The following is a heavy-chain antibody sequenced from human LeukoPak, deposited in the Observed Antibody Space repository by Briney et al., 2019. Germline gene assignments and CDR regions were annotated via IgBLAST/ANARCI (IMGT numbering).Heavy chain of an antibody. CDR1: GFTFSSYD. J-gene: IGHJ4*02. V-gene: IGHV3-7*04. Sequence: PGGSLRLSCAASGFTFSSYDMTWVRQAPGKGLEWVANIKEDGSEKYYVDSVKGRFTISRDNAKNSLYLQMNSLRVEDTAVYHCARARLAVSGNYFENWGQGTLVTVSS. CDR2: IKEDGSEK. CDR3: ARARLAVSGNYFEN. D-gene: IGHD6-19*01.